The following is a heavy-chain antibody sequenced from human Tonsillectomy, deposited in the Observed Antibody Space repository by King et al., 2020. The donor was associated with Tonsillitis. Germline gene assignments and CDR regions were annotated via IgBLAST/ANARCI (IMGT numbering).Heavy chain of an antibody. CDR1: GFTVSSNF. D-gene: IGHD3-9*01. CDR3: ARDDILTGNYQNYYYYMDV. V-gene: IGHV3-53*01. Sequence: VQLVESGGGLIQPGGSLRLSCAVSGFTVSSNFMSWVRQAPGKGLEWVSFIYKTGRTYYADSVKGRFTISRDNSKNTLYLQMNSLRAEDTAVYYCARDDILTGNYQNYYYYMDVWGKGSTVTVSS. CDR2: IYKTGRT. J-gene: IGHJ6*03.